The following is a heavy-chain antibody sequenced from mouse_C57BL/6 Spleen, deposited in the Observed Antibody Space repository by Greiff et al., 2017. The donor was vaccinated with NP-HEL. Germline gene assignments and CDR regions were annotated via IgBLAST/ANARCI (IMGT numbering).Heavy chain of an antibody. J-gene: IGHJ4*01. D-gene: IGHD2-3*01. CDR2: INPSNGGT. Sequence: VQLQQPGTELVKPGASVKLSCKASGYTFTSYWMHWVKQRPGQGLEWIGNINPSNGGTNYNEKFKSKATLTVDKSSSTAYMQLSSLTSEDSAVYYCARLRRDGYYLYAMDYWGQGTSVTVSS. V-gene: IGHV1-53*01. CDR1: GYTFTSYW. CDR3: ARLRRDGYYLYAMDY.